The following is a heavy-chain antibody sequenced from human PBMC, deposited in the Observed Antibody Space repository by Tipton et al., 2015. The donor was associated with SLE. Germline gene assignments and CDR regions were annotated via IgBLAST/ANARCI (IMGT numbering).Heavy chain of an antibody. CDR3: ARVYSSGWCAH. J-gene: IGHJ4*02. D-gene: IGHD6-19*01. Sequence: TLSLTCAVSGYSISSGYYWGWIRQPPGKGLEWIGSIYHSGGTYYNPSLKSRVTISVDTSKNQFSLKLSSVTAADTAVYYCARVYSSGWCAHWGQGTLVTVSS. CDR1: GYSISSGYY. CDR2: IYHSGGT. V-gene: IGHV4-38-2*01.